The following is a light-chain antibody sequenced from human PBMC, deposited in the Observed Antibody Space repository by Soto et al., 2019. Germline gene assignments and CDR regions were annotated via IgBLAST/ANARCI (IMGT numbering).Light chain of an antibody. J-gene: IGKJ3*01. V-gene: IGKV1-33*01. CDR3: QQYDNLFT. CDR1: QDISTY. Sequence: DIQMTQSPSSLSASVGDRVTSTCQASQDISTYLNWYQHKSGKAPKLLIYDTSNLQTGVPSRFSGSGSGTDFTFTISSLQPEDIGTYYCQQYDNLFTFGPGTKVDIK. CDR2: DTS.